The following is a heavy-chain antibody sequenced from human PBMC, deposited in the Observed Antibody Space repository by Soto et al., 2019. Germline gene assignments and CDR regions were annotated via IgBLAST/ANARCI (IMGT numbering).Heavy chain of an antibody. CDR1: GYTFTSYG. V-gene: IGHV1-18*01. CDR2: ISAYNGNT. Sequence: QVQLVQSGAEVKKPGASVKVSCKASGYTFTSYGISWVRQAPGQGLEWMGWISAYNGNTNYAQKLQGRVTMTTDTSTSTAYMELRSLRSDDTAVYYSARDRYYYDSSGSSGYWGQGTLVTVSS. J-gene: IGHJ4*02. CDR3: ARDRYYYDSSGSSGY. D-gene: IGHD3-22*01.